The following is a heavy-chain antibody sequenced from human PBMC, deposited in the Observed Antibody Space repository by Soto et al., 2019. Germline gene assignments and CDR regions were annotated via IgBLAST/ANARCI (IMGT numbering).Heavy chain of an antibody. CDR2: IYYSGST. J-gene: IGHJ6*02. V-gene: IGHV4-30-4*01. D-gene: IGHD3-10*01. Sequence: TSETLSLTCSVSGGSISSGDNYWTWIRQPPGKGLEWIGYIYYSGSTYYNPSLKSRVIISVDTSKNQFSLKVSSVTAADTAVYYCARDRKATPLVRGVGGNYGMDVWGQGTTVTVSS. CDR1: GGSISSGDNY. CDR3: ARDRKATPLVRGVGGNYGMDV.